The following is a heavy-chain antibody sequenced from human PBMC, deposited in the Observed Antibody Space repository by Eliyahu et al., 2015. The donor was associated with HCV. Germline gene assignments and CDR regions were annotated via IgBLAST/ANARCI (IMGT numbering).Heavy chain of an antibody. V-gene: IGHV3-15*01. J-gene: IGHJ6*03. D-gene: IGHD3-10*01. Sequence: EVQLVESGGGLVKPGGSLRLSCAASGFTFSKAWMSWVRQAPGKGLEWIGRIKSKTEWWDKETTPPLKKAFTISRDDSKSTLYLQMNSLKTEDTAVYYCTTGAPGGFDYYLDVWGQGTTVTVSS. CDR3: TTGAPGGFDYYLDV. CDR2: IKSKTEWWDK. CDR1: GFTFSKAW.